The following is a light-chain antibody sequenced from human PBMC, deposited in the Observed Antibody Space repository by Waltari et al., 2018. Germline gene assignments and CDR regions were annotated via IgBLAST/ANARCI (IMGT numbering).Light chain of an antibody. J-gene: IGKJ2*01. CDR2: KAS. V-gene: IGKV1-5*03. CDR1: ESVNRH. Sequence: IQVTQSPSTLSASVVDGVNLTCRTSESVNRHSAWYQQKQGRAPNLLIYKASTLETGAPSKFSGSGSGTEFSLTITNLQRDDFATYFCQHYDSYQYAFGPGTKLEIK. CDR3: QHYDSYQYA.